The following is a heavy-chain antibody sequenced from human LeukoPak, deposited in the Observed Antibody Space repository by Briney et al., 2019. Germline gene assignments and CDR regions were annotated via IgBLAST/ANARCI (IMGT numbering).Heavy chain of an antibody. CDR1: GYTFTGYH. J-gene: IGHJ4*02. V-gene: IGHV1-2*02. D-gene: IGHD3-22*01. Sequence: GASVKVSCKASGYTFTGYHMHWVRQAPGQGLEWMGWINPNSGGTNYPRKFQGRVTMNRHTPISTAYMELSRLRSDDTAVYYCARLRYYSESSANNRFDYWGQGTLVTVSS. CDR3: ARLRYYSESSANNRFDY. CDR2: INPNSGGT.